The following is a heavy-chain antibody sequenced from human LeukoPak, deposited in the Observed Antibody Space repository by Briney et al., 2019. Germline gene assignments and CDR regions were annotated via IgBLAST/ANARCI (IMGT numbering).Heavy chain of an antibody. Sequence: ASVKVSCKASGGTFSSYAMSWVRQAPGQGLEWMGGTIPILGIANYAQKFQGRVTITADKSTGTAYMELSNLRSEDTAVYYCATDEVATHYYYHGMDVWGQGTTVTVSS. J-gene: IGHJ6*02. CDR3: ATDEVATHYYYHGMDV. D-gene: IGHD2-15*01. V-gene: IGHV1-69*10. CDR2: TIPILGIA. CDR1: GGTFSSYA.